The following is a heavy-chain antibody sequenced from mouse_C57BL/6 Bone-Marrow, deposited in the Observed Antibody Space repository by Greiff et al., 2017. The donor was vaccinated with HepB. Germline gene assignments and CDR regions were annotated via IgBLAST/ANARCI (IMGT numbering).Heavy chain of an antibody. CDR1: GFTFSDYY. CDR2: ISNGGGST. CDR3: ARHAGIQAWFAY. J-gene: IGHJ3*01. Sequence: DVQLVESGGGLVQPGGSLKLSCAASGFTFSDYYMYWVRQTPEKRLEWVAYISNGGGSTYYPDTVKGRFTISRDNAKNTLYLQMSRLKSEDTAMYYCARHAGIQAWFAYWGQGTLVTVSA. V-gene: IGHV5-12*01.